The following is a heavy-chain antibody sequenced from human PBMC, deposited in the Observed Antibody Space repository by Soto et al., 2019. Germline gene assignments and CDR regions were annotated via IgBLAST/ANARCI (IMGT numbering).Heavy chain of an antibody. V-gene: IGHV1-69*01. J-gene: IGHJ6*02. CDR1: GGTFSSYA. Sequence: QVQLVQSGAEVKKPGSSVKVSCKASGGTFSSYAISWVRQAPGQGLEWMGGIIPIFGTANYAQKFQGRVTITADESTSTAYMELSSLRSEDTAVYYCARGLLDYGDYEGPDYYGMDVWGQGTTVTVSS. CDR3: ARGLLDYGDYEGPDYYGMDV. D-gene: IGHD4-17*01. CDR2: IIPIFGTA.